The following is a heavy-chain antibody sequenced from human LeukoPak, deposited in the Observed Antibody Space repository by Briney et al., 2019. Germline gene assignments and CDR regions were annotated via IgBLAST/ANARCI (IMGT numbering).Heavy chain of an antibody. V-gene: IGHV3-48*03. Sequence: QPGGSLRLSCAASGFTFSNYEFNWVRQAPGKGLEWVSYILNSGTTTYYADSVKGRFTISRDNAKKSLYLKMNSLRAEDTGVYYCARDPPDYWGQGILVTVSS. J-gene: IGHJ4*02. CDR2: ILNSGTTT. CDR1: GFTFSNYE. CDR3: ARDPPDY.